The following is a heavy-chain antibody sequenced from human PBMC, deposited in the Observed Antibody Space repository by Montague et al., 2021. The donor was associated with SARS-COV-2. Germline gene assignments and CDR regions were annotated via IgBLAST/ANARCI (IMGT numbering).Heavy chain of an antibody. J-gene: IGHJ5*02. CDR1: GGSISSSSYY. V-gene: IGHV4-39*01. D-gene: IGHD3-10*01. CDR3: ASHPSVLLWFGELLSDRFDP. Sequence: SETLSLTCTVSGGSISSSSYYWGWIRQPPGKGLKWIGSIYYSGSTYYNPSLKSRVTISVDTSKNQFSLKLSSVTAADTAVYYCASHPSVLLWFGELLSDRFDPWGQGTLVTVSS. CDR2: IYYSGST.